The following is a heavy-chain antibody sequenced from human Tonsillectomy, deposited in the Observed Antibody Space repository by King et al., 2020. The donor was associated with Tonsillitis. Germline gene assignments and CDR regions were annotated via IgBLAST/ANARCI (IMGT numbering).Heavy chain of an antibody. CDR3: ARDQPVGSTRFDY. D-gene: IGHD2-2*01. CDR1: GASMSSYY. CDR2: IHTSGST. J-gene: IGHJ4*02. Sequence: VQLQESGPGLVKPSETLSLTCTVSGASMSSYYWSCIRQPAEKGLEWIGRIHTSGSTNSNPPLESRVTMSVDTSKTQFSLKLTSMTAADTAVYYCARDQPVGSTRFDYWGQGILVTVSS. V-gene: IGHV4-4*07.